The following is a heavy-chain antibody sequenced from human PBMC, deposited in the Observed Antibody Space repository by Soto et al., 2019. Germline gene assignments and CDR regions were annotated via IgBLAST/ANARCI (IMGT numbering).Heavy chain of an antibody. J-gene: IGHJ6*03. V-gene: IGHV4-59*12. CDR3: ARGRWGSIYYYYYYMDV. CDR1: GDSLRGYD. Sequence: PSETLSVTCAVSGDSLRGYDWNWIRQPPGKTLEWIAYMHSSGSTNSNPSLKSRLTISVDTSKNQFSLKLSSVTAADTAVYYCARGRWGSIYYYYYYMDVWGKGTTVTVSS. D-gene: IGHD1-26*01. CDR2: MHSSGST.